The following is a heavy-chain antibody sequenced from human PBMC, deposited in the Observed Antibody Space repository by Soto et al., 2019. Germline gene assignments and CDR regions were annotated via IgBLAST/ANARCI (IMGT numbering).Heavy chain of an antibody. D-gene: IGHD6-19*01. Sequence: QVQLVESGGGVVQPGRSLRLSCAASGFTFSSYGMHWVRQAPGKGLEWVAVISYDGSNKYYADSVKGRFTISRDNSKNTLYLQMNRLRAEDTAVYYCAKVGPLGGWYFDYWGQGTLVTVSS. V-gene: IGHV3-30*18. CDR1: GFTFSSYG. J-gene: IGHJ4*02. CDR3: AKVGPLGGWYFDY. CDR2: ISYDGSNK.